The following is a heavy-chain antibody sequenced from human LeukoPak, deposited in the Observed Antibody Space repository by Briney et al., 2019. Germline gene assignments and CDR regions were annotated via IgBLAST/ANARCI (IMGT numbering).Heavy chain of an antibody. J-gene: IGHJ4*02. D-gene: IGHD2-2*01. V-gene: IGHV3-11*01. Sequence: GGSLRLSCTASGFTFSDYYMNWIRQAPGKGLEWLSHISGDSDTIYYADSVKGRFPISRDNAKNSVFLQMNSLRPEDTAVYFCARDPPTAVILFDYWGLGTLVTVSS. CDR2: ISGDSDTI. CDR3: ARDPPTAVILFDY. CDR1: GFTFSDYY.